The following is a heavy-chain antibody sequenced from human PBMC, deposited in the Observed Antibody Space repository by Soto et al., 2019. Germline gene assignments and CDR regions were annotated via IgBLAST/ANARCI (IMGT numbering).Heavy chain of an antibody. CDR2: IFSTGGS. Sequence: SETLSLTCAVSCDSISTYQWSWVRQPPGKGLEWIGYIFSTGGSTYNPSLKSRVSMSVDMSKNHFFLNLSSVTAADTAVYYCTRETRRWGPGTLVTVSS. CDR3: TRETRR. V-gene: IGHV4-59*01. J-gene: IGHJ4*02. CDR1: CDSISTYQ.